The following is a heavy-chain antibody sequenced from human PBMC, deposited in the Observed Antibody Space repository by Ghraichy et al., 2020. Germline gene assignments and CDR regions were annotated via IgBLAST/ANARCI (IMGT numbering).Heavy chain of an antibody. CDR2: INAGNGNT. CDR3: ARVMVRGVNSIGY. V-gene: IGHV1-3*01. J-gene: IGHJ4*02. Sequence: ASLKVSCKASGYTFTSYAMHWVRQAPGQRLEWMGWINAGNGNTKYSQKFQGRVPITRDTSASTAYMELSSLRSEDTAVYYCARVMVRGVNSIGYWGQGTLVTVSS. CDR1: GYTFTSYA. D-gene: IGHD3-10*01.